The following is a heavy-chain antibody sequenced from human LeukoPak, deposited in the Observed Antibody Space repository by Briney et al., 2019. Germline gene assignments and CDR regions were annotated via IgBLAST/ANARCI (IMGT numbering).Heavy chain of an antibody. V-gene: IGHV4-39*01. Sequence: SETLSLTYTVSGGSIGSSSYYWGWIRQPPGKGLEWIGSIFYSGSTYYNPSLESRVTISVDTSKNQFSLKLSSVTAADTAVYYCARQFYYDSGGSHYWGQGTLVTVSS. D-gene: IGHD3-22*01. CDR1: GGSIGSSSYY. CDR2: IFYSGST. CDR3: ARQFYYDSGGSHY. J-gene: IGHJ4*02.